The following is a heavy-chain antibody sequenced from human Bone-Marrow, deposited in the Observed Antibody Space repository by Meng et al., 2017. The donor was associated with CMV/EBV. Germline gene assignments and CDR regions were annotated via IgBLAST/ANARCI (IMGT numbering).Heavy chain of an antibody. V-gene: IGHV3-15*07. CDR1: GFTFSNAW. J-gene: IGHJ4*02. CDR3: AQEVPGPTWDY. CDR2: IKSKTDGGTT. Sequence: AFGFTFSNAWMSWGRQATRKGLAWVGSIKSKTDGGTTDYAAPVKGRFTISRDDSKNTLYLQMDSLRAEDTAVYYCAQEVPGPTWDYWGQGTLVTVSS.